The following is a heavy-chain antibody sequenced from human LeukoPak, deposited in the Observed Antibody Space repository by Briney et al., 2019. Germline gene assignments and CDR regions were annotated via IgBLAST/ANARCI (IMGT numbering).Heavy chain of an antibody. CDR3: ARVNGYYDSSGYYGPDY. D-gene: IGHD3-22*01. J-gene: IGHJ4*02. CDR2: ISAYNGNT. Sequence: ASVKVSCKASGYTFTSYGISWVRQAPGQGLEWMGWISAYNGNTNYAQKFQGRVTITRNTSISTAYMELSSLRSEDTAVYYCARVNGYYDSSGYYGPDYWGQGTLVTVSS. CDR1: GYTFTSYG. V-gene: IGHV1-18*01.